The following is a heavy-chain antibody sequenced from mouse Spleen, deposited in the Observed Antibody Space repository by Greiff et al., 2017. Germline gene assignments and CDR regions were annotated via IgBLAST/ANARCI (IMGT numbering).Heavy chain of an antibody. CDR3: SNYYGSSHWYFDV. CDR2: IHPNSGST. D-gene: IGHD1-1*01. J-gene: IGHJ1*03. V-gene: IGHV1-64*01. Sequence: VQLQQPGAELVKPGASVKLSCKASGYTFTSYWMHWVKQRPGQGLEWIGMIHPNSGSTNYNEKFKSKATLTVDKSSSTAYMQLSSLTSEDSAVYYCSNYYGSSHWYFDVWGTGTTVTVSS. CDR1: GYTFTSYW.